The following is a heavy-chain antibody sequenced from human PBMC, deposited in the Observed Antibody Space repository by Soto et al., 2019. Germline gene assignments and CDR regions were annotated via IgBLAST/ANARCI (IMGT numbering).Heavy chain of an antibody. Sequence: SETLSLTCTVSGGSVSSGSYYWSWIRQPPGKGLEWIGYIYYSGSTNYNPSLKSRVTISVDTSKNQFSLKLSSVTAADTAVYYCARDHPPPEGYSYGYYYYGMDVWGQGTTVTVS. V-gene: IGHV4-61*01. D-gene: IGHD5-18*01. CDR2: IYYSGST. J-gene: IGHJ6*02. CDR3: ARDHPPPEGYSYGYYYYGMDV. CDR1: GGSVSSGSYY.